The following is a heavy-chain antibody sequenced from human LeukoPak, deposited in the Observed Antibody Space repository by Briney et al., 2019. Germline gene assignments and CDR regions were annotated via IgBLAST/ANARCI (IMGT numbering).Heavy chain of an antibody. D-gene: IGHD3-9*01. Sequence: SETLSLTCTVSGFSISSYYWSWIRQPPGKGLEWIGFLYYSGGTNYNPSLKSRFSMSVDTSKNQFSLRLSYVTAADTAVYYCERQENRYHLLTGYYPGSVDYWGQGTLVTVSS. CDR1: GFSISSYY. CDR2: LYYSGGT. V-gene: IGHV4-59*01. CDR3: ERQENRYHLLTGYYPGSVDY. J-gene: IGHJ4*02.